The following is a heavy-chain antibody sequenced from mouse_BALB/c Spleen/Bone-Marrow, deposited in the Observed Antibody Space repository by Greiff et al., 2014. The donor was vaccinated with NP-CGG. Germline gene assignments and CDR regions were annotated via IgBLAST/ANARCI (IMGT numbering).Heavy chain of an antibody. V-gene: IGHV1-7*01. Sequence: VQLQQSGAELAKPGASVKMSCKASGYTFTSYWMHWVKQRPGQGLEWIGYINPSTGYTNYNQRFKDKATLTADKSSSTAYMQLRSLTSEDSAIYYCTGGIAAVVAADFDYWGQGTTLTVSS. CDR3: TGGIAAVVAADFDY. CDR1: GYTFTSYW. J-gene: IGHJ2*01. D-gene: IGHD1-1*01. CDR2: INPSTGYT.